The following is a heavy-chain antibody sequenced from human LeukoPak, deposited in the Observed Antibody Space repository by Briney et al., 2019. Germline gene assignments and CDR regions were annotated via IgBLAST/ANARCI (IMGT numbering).Heavy chain of an antibody. CDR1: GGTFSSFA. D-gene: IGHD3-9*01. J-gene: IGHJ4*02. CDR2: IIPILGIA. V-gene: IGHV1-69*04. Sequence: GSSVKVSCKASGGTFSSFAISWVRQAPGQGLEWMGRIIPILGIANYAQKFQGRVTITADKSTSTAYMELSSLRSEDTAVYYCARAEAYYDILTGYYKPQGIDYWGQGTLVTVSS. CDR3: ARAEAYYDILTGYYKPQGIDY.